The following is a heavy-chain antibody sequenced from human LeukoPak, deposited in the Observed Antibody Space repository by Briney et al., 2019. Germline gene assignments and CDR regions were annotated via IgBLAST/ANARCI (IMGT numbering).Heavy chain of an antibody. CDR2: IYSDNT. CDR1: GFTVSSNS. D-gene: IGHD4/OR15-4a*01. V-gene: IGHV3-53*01. J-gene: IGHJ4*02. CDR3: ARRAGAYSHPYDY. Sequence: PGGSLRLSCTVSGFTVSSNSMSWVRQAPGKGLEWVSFIYSDNTHYSDSVKGRFTISRDNSKNTLYLQMSSLRAEDTAVYYCARRAGAYSHPYDYWGQGTLVTVS.